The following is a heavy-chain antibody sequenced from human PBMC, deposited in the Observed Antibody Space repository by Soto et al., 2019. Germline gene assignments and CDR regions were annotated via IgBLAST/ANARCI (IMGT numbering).Heavy chain of an antibody. Sequence: QEQLVESGGGVVLPGRSLRLSCAASGFTFNTFGMHWVRQAPGKGLEWVAVISYDGSDKYYSDSVRGRFTISRDNSMNTLYLQMNSLRSEDTAVYYCANSPTFYCSSYHCYKYYFDYWGQGTLVTVSS. CDR2: ISYDGSDK. CDR1: GFTFNTFG. V-gene: IGHV3-30*18. D-gene: IGHD2-2*01. J-gene: IGHJ4*02. CDR3: ANSPTFYCSSYHCYKYYFDY.